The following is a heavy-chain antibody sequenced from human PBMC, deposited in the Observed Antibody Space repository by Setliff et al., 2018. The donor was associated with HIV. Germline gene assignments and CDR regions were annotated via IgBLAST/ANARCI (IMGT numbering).Heavy chain of an antibody. CDR1: GGSISSSTYC. V-gene: IGHV4-39*02. D-gene: IGHD2-15*01. CDR3: ARTMAVPATQPFDY. J-gene: IGHJ4*02. CDR2: IYSSGST. Sequence: ASETLSLTCTVSGGSISSSTYCWGWIRQPPGKGLEWIGTIYSSGSTFYKASLKSRVIISLDTAKNHFSLKLRSVTAADTAVYYCARTMAVPATQPFDYWGQGTLVTVSS.